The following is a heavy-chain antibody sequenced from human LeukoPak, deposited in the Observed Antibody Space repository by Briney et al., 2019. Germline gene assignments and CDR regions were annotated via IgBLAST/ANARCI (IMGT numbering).Heavy chain of an antibody. V-gene: IGHV4-59*01. Sequence: SETLSLTCTVSGVSISTDYWTWVRQSPVKGLQCISYIHYSGSPSYNPSLQSRVTLSVETSKNQFSLKLTSVTSADTAVYYCARDAGATAYWGQGALVTVSS. CDR1: GVSISTDY. J-gene: IGHJ4*02. D-gene: IGHD4/OR15-4a*01. CDR2: IHYSGSP. CDR3: ARDAGATAY.